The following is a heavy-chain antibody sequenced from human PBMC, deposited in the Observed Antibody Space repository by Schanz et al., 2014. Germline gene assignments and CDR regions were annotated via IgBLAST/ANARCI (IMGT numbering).Heavy chain of an antibody. V-gene: IGHV3-23*04. Sequence: EVHLVESGGGLVQPGGSLRLSCAASGFSFSSYAMGWVRQARGKGLEWVSAMNESHSTIYYADSVRGRFTISRDNSKNTLFLQMNSLRVEDTAVYYCAKGRFGELSAFDIWGQGTMVTVSS. CDR1: GFSFSSYA. CDR3: AKGRFGELSAFDI. CDR2: MNESHSTI. J-gene: IGHJ3*02. D-gene: IGHD3-10*01.